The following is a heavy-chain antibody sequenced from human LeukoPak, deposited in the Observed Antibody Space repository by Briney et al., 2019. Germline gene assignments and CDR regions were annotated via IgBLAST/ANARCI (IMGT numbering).Heavy chain of an antibody. D-gene: IGHD4-17*01. CDR3: ARKATTGPTKAAFDI. V-gene: IGHV4-28*05. J-gene: IGHJ3*02. Sequence: SETLSLTCAVSGYSISSSNYWVWIRQPPGKGLEWIGHIYYSGGIYYNPSLKSRVTMSVDTSKNQFSLKLSSVTAVDTAVYYCARKATTGPTKAAFDIWGQGTMVTVPS. CDR1: GYSISSSNY. CDR2: IYYSGGI.